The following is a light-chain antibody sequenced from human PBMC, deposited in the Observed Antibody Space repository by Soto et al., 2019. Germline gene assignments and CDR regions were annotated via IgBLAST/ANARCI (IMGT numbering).Light chain of an antibody. Sequence: QSALTQPRSVYGSPGQAVTISCTGTSSDVGGYNYVSWYQQHPGKAPKLMIYDVSKRPSGVPDRFSGSKSGNTASLTISGLQAEDEADDYCCSYAGSYVFGGGTKLTVL. CDR1: SSDVGGYNY. V-gene: IGLV2-11*01. CDR2: DVS. CDR3: CSYAGSYV. J-gene: IGLJ3*02.